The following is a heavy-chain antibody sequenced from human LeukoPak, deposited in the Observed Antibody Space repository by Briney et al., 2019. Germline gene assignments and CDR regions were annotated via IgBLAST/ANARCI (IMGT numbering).Heavy chain of an antibody. CDR2: IYYTGST. CDR3: ARTTYYSDSSALDY. D-gene: IGHD3-22*01. J-gene: IGHJ4*02. CDR1: GGSISSYY. V-gene: IGHV4-59*12. Sequence: SETLSLTCTVSGGSISSYYWSWIRKPPGKGLEGIGCIYYTGSTNYNPALKSRVTISVDTSKNQFSLKVSSVTAADTAVYYCARTTYYSDSSALDYWGQGTLVTVSS.